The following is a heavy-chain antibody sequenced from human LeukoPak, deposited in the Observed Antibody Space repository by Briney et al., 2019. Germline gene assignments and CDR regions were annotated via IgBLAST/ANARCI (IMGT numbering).Heavy chain of an antibody. CDR3: VRGADYGSGSYYRDY. V-gene: IGHV3-21*01. D-gene: IGHD3-10*01. CDR2: ISSSGTYI. CDR1: GFTFSSYN. Sequence: GGSLRLSCAASGFTFSSYNMNWVRQAPGKGLEWVSSISSSGTYIYYADSVKGRFTISRDNAKNSLYLQMNSLRADDTAVYYCVRGADYGSGSYYRDYWGQGALVTVSS. J-gene: IGHJ4*02.